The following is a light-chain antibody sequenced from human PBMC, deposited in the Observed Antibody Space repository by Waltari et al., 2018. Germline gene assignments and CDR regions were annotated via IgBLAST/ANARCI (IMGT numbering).Light chain of an antibody. V-gene: IGKV4-1*01. CDR2: WAS. CDR3: QQYYSTPPLT. Sequence: DIVMTQSPDSLAVSLGEGATINCKSSQRLLYSSKTKNYLPWYQQKPGQPPRLLIYWASTRESGVPDRFSGSGSETDFTLTISSLQAEDVAVYYCQQYYSTPPLTFGGGTKVEIK. J-gene: IGKJ4*01. CDR1: QRLLYSSKTKNY.